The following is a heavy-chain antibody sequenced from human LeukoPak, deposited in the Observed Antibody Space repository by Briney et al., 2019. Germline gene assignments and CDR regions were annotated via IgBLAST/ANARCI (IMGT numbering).Heavy chain of an antibody. V-gene: IGHV3-30*02. CDR3: AKDEVVPGYYYTDV. D-gene: IGHD2-2*01. J-gene: IGHJ6*03. CDR1: GFIFSNYA. Sequence: GGSLRLSCAPTGFIFSNYAMPWVRQAPGMELEWVAFIRHDGGNTYYADSVKGRFTISRDNSKNTMYLQMNSLNAEDTAVYYCAKDEVVPGYYYTDVWGRGTTVTISS. CDR2: IRHDGGNT.